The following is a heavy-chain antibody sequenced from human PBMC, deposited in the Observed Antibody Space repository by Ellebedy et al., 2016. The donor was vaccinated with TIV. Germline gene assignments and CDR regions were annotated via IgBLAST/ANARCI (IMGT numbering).Heavy chain of an antibody. D-gene: IGHD3-16*02. V-gene: IGHV1-18*04. Sequence: GESLKISCQVSGYSFATFWIGWVRQAPGQGLEWMGWISAYNGNTNYAQKFQGRVTMTTATSTSTAYMELSSLRSDDTAVHYCARGHDYIWGSYRLPDYWGQGTLVTVSS. J-gene: IGHJ4*02. CDR2: ISAYNGNT. CDR3: ARGHDYIWGSYRLPDY. CDR1: GYSFATFW.